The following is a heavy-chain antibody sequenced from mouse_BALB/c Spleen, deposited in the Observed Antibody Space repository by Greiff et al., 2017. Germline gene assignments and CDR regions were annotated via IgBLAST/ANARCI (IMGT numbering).Heavy chain of an antibody. V-gene: IGHV1-54*03. CDR3: ARCTTGYYAMDY. CDR1: GYAFTNYL. CDR2: INPGSGGT. Sequence: QVQLKQSGAELVRPGTSVKVSCKASGYAFTNYLIEWVKQRPGQGLEWIGVINPGSGGTNYNEKFKGKATLTADKSSSTAYMQLSSLTSDDSAVYFCARCTTGYYAMDYWGQGTSVTVSS. J-gene: IGHJ4*01. D-gene: IGHD2-14*01.